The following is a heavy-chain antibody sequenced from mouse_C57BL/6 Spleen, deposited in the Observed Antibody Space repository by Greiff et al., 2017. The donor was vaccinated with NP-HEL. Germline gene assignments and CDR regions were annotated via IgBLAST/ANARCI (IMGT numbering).Heavy chain of an antibody. Sequence: QVQLQQPGAELVKPGASVKLSCKASGYTFTSYWMQWVKQRPGQGLEWIGEIDPSDSYTNYNQKFKGKATLTVDTSSSTAYMQLSSLTSEDSAVYYCAYYYGSSHFDYWGQGTTLTVSS. V-gene: IGHV1-50*01. D-gene: IGHD1-1*01. CDR2: IDPSDSYT. J-gene: IGHJ2*01. CDR1: GYTFTSYW. CDR3: AYYYGSSHFDY.